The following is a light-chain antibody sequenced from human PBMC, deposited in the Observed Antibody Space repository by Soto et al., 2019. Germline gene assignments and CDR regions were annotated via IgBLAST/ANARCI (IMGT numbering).Light chain of an antibody. CDR3: SAYTARSTLV. Sequence: QSVLTQPPSVSGAPGQRVTISCTGTSANVGAADDVHWYQQLPGTAPKLLIYANNNRPSGVPDRFSGSKSGTSASLAITGLQPEDEGDYYCSAYTARSTLVFGGGTKLTVL. CDR1: SANVGAADD. V-gene: IGLV1-40*01. CDR2: ANN. J-gene: IGLJ3*02.